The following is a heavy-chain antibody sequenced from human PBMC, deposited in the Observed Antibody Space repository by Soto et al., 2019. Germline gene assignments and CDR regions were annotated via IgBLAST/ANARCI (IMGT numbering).Heavy chain of an antibody. CDR3: AKDSWSTGWGWFDP. Sequence: QVQLVESGGGVVQPGRSLRLSCAASGFTFGSYGMHWVRQAPGKGLEWVALISYDGSNKYYADSVKGRFTISRDGSKNTLYLQMNSLRPEDTAVFYCAKDSWSTGWGWFDPWGQGTLVTVSS. J-gene: IGHJ5*02. D-gene: IGHD6-19*01. CDR1: GFTFGSYG. CDR2: ISYDGSNK. V-gene: IGHV3-30*18.